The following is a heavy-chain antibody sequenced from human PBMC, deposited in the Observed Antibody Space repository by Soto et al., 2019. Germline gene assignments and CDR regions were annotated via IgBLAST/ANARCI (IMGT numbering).Heavy chain of an antibody. CDR1: GGSISSYY. Sequence: SETLSLTCTVSGGSISSYYWSWIRQPPGKGLGWVGHIYYSGSTNYNPSLKSRVTTSVDTPKNQFSMKLSSVTAADTAVYYCARELDYCSSTSCPRYFDYWGQGTLVTVSS. D-gene: IGHD2-2*01. J-gene: IGHJ4*02. V-gene: IGHV4-59*01. CDR3: ARELDYCSSTSCPRYFDY. CDR2: IYYSGST.